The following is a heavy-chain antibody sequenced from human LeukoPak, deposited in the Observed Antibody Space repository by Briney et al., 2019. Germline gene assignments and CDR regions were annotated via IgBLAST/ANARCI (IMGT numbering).Heavy chain of an antibody. J-gene: IGHJ3*02. V-gene: IGHV3-33*03. CDR3: AKSGVRAAADTNAFDI. CDR1: GFTFRSYG. CDR2: IWYDGSNE. Sequence: GGSLRLSCVASGFTFRSYGIDWVRQAPGKGREWVAVIWYDGSNENYADSVKGRITISRDNSKNTLYLQMNSLRVEDTAVYYCAKSGVRAAADTNAFDIWGQGTKVTVSS. D-gene: IGHD6-13*01.